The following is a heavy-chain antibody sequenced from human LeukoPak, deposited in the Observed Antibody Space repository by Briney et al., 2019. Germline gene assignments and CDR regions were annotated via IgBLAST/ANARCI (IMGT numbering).Heavy chain of an antibody. CDR2: INPNSGGT. CDR1: GYTFTGYD. V-gene: IGHV1-2*02. CDR3: ARDSGVAAGS. J-gene: IGHJ4*02. D-gene: IGHD6-13*01. Sequence: ASVKVSWKASGYTFTGYDMHWVRQAPGQGLEWMGWINPNSGGTNYAQQFQGRVTMTRDTSISTAYMELSRLRSDDTAVYYCARDSGVAAGSWGQGTLVTVSS.